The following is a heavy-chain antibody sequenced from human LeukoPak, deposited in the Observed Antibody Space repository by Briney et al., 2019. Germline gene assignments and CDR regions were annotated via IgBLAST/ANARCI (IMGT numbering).Heavy chain of an antibody. Sequence: LVKVSCKASGGTFSSYAISWVRQAPGQGLEWMGGIIPIFGTANYAQKFQGRVTITADESTSTAYMELSSLRSEDTAVYYCARQAHCSSTSCHIGGDYWGQGTLVTVSS. D-gene: IGHD2-2*02. J-gene: IGHJ4*02. CDR3: ARQAHCSSTSCHIGGDY. CDR1: GGTFSSYA. V-gene: IGHV1-69*13. CDR2: IIPIFGTA.